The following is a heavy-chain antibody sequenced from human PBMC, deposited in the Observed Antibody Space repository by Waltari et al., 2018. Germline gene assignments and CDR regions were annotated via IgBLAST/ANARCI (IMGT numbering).Heavy chain of an antibody. V-gene: IGHV3-53*01. D-gene: IGHD6-19*01. CDR3: ARWQQWPVRAFDY. CDR1: GFIVSSTY. Sequence: EVQLVESGGGLIQPGGSLRLSCAASGFIVSSTYMSWVGQAPGRGLEWVSLIYSGGSTYYADSVKGRFTISRDNSKNTLYLQMDSLSVEDTAVYYCARWQQWPVRAFDYWGQGTLVTVSS. J-gene: IGHJ4*02. CDR2: IYSGGST.